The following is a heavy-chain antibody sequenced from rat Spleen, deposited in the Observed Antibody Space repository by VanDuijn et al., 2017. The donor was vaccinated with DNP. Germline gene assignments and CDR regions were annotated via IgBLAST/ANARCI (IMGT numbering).Heavy chain of an antibody. D-gene: IGHD1-11*01. CDR1: GYTITSGY. Sequence: EIQLQESGPGLVKPSQSLSLTCSVTGYTITSGYDWSWIRKFPGNKMEWMGYINFSGSTNYNPSLKSRISITRDTSKKQFFLQLSSVTTEDTATYYCARAPLRRVYPDWFAYWGQGTLVTVSS. CDR3: ARAPLRRVYPDWFAY. J-gene: IGHJ3*01. V-gene: IGHV3-4*01. CDR2: INFSGST.